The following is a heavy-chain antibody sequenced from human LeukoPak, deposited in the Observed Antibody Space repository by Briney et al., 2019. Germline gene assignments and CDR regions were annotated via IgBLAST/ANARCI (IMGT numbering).Heavy chain of an antibody. CDR3: ARVLWGGYCSGGSCLGFDP. V-gene: IGHV1-8*01. CDR2: MNPNSGNT. J-gene: IGHJ5*02. Sequence: ASVKVSCKASGYTFTSYDINWVRQATGQGLEWMGWMNPNSGNTGYAQKFQGRVTMTRNTSISTAYMELSSLRSEDTAVYYCARVLWGGYCSGGSCLGFDPWGQGTLVTVCS. CDR1: GYTFTSYD. D-gene: IGHD2-15*01.